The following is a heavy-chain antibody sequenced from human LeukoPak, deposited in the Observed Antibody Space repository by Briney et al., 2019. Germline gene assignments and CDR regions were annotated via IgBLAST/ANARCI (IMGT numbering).Heavy chain of an antibody. CDR2: NNPNSGGT. CDR3: ATDKVVGSSDFDY. V-gene: IGHV1-2*02. CDR1: GYTFTGYY. J-gene: IGHJ4*02. Sequence: GASVKVSCKASGYTFTGYYMHWVRQAPGQGLEWMGWNNPNSGGTNYAQKFQGRVTMTRDTSISTAYMELSRLRSDDTAVYYCATDKVVGSSDFDYWGQGTLVTVSS. D-gene: IGHD6-19*01.